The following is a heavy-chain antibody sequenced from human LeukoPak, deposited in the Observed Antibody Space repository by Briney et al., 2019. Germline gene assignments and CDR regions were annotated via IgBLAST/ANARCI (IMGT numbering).Heavy chain of an antibody. CDR1: GDSIGRGDYV. Sequence: NPSQTLSLTCIVSGDSIGRGDYVWPWIRQPPGKGLEWIEYISYSGSAHYNPSLKSRLTISIDRSKTQFSLSLTSVTAADTAVYYCARVNHVYCSTAACFRAGWFDLWGQGTLVTVSS. V-gene: IGHV4-30-4*01. J-gene: IGHJ5*02. CDR3: ARVNHVYCSTAACFRAGWFDL. D-gene: IGHD2-15*01. CDR2: ISYSGSA.